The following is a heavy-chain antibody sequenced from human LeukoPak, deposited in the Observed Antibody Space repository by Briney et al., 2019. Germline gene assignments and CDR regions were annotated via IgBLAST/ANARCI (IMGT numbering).Heavy chain of an antibody. CDR3: ARDSASVANYGKDV. J-gene: IGHJ6*02. CDR1: GYTFTSYG. Sequence: ASVKVSCKASGYTFTSYGISWVRQAPGQGLEWMGWISAYNGNTNYAQKVQGRVTMTTDTSTSTAYMELRSLRSDDTAVYYCARDSASVANYGKDVWGQGTTVTVSS. V-gene: IGHV1-18*01. CDR2: ISAYNGNT. D-gene: IGHD3-10*01.